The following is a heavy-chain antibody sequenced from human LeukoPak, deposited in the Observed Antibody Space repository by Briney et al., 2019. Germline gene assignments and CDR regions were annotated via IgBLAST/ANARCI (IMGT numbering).Heavy chain of an antibody. CDR1: GGSISSSSYY. V-gene: IGHV4-61*02. Sequence: SETLSLTCTVSGGSISSSSYYWNWIRQPAGKGLEWIGRLYTSGSTNYNPSLKSRVTMSVDTSKNQFSLKLSSVTAADTAVYYCASGSGSYSHWFDPWGQGTLVTVSS. D-gene: IGHD3-10*01. J-gene: IGHJ5*02. CDR3: ASGSGSYSHWFDP. CDR2: LYTSGST.